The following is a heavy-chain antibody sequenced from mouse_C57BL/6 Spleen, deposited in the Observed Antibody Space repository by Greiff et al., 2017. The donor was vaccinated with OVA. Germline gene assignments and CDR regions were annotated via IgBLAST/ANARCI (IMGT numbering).Heavy chain of an antibody. CDR1: GFTFSSYA. J-gene: IGHJ2*01. CDR2: ISDGGSYT. V-gene: IGHV5-4*03. CDR3: ARSDSYFDY. Sequence: EVKVEESGGGLVKPGGSLKLSCAASGFTFSSYAMSWVRQTPEKRLEWVATISDGGSYTYYPDNVKGRFTISRDNAKNNLYLQMSHLKSEDTAMYYCARSDSYFDYWGQGTTLTVSS.